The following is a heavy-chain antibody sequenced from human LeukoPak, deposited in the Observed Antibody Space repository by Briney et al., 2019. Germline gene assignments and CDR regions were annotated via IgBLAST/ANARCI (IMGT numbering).Heavy chain of an antibody. J-gene: IGHJ6*02. D-gene: IGHD6-6*01. CDR1: GYTLTELS. CDR3: ATALAAPYYYYGMDV. CDR2: FDPEDGET. V-gene: IGHV1-24*01. Sequence: ASVKVSCKVSGYTLTELSMHWVRQAPGKGLEWMGGFDPEDGETIYAQEFQGRVTMTEDTSTDTAYMELSSLRSEDTAVYYCATALAAPYYYYGMDVWGQGTTVTVSS.